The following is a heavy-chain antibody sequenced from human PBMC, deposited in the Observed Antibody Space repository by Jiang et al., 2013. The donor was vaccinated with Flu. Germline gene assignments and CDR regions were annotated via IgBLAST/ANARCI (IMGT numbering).Heavy chain of an antibody. J-gene: IGHJ4*02. CDR1: GGSVSSGSYY. V-gene: IGHV4-61*01. CDR2: IYYSGST. CDR3: ALLIYYDSSGYPGGRDYYFDY. D-gene: IGHD3-22*01. Sequence: GSGLVKPSETLSLTCTVSGGSVSSGSYYWSWIRQPPGKGLEWIGYIYYSGSTNYNPSLKSRVTISVDTSKNQFSLKLSSVTAADTAVYYCALLIYYDSSGYPGGRDYYFDYWGQGTLVTVSS.